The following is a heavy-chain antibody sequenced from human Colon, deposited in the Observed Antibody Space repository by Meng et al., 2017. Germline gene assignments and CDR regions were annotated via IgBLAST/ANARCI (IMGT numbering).Heavy chain of an antibody. CDR1: GGSISSGDYY. CDR3: ARDRKHYGERGWFDP. V-gene: IGHV4-30-4*01. Sequence: SGPGLVQPSPTLSLTCTVSGGSISSGDYYWSWIRQPPGKGLEWIGYIYYSGSTYSNASLKSRVTISIDRSKNQFSLKLSFVTAADTAVYYCARDRKHYGERGWFDPWGQGTLVTVSS. D-gene: IGHD4-17*01. J-gene: IGHJ5*02. CDR2: IYYSGST.